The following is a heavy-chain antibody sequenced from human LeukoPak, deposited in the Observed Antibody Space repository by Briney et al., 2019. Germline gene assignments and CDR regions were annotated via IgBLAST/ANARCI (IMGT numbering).Heavy chain of an antibody. CDR2: INPNSGGT. Sequence: GASVKVSCKASGYTFTGYYIQWVRQAPGQGLEWMGWINPNSGGTNYAQKFQGRVTMTRDTSISTAYMELSRLRSEDTAVYYCARTYGSGSYYSHFDYWGQGTLVAVSS. CDR3: ARTYGSGSYYSHFDY. J-gene: IGHJ4*02. CDR1: GYTFTGYY. V-gene: IGHV1-2*02. D-gene: IGHD3-10*01.